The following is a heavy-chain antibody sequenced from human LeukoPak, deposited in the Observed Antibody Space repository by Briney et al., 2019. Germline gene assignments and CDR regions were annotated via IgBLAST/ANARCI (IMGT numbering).Heavy chain of an antibody. V-gene: IGHV4-34*01. D-gene: IGHD3-10*01. CDR2: INHSGST. CDR3: ARGRAILWFGELGFDY. CDR1: GGSFSGYY. Sequence: SETLSLTCAVYGGSFSGYYWSWIRQPPGKGLEWIGEINHSGSTNYNPSLKSRVTISVDTSKNQFSLKLSSVTAADTAVYYYARGRAILWFGELGFDYWGQGTLVTVSS. J-gene: IGHJ4*02.